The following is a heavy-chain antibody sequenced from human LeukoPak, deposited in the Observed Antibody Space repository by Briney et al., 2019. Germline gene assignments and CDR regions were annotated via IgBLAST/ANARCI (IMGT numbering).Heavy chain of an antibody. D-gene: IGHD3-16*02. CDR2: IYYSGST. V-gene: IGHV4-59*08. Sequence: SETLSLTCTVSGGSISSYYWSWIRQPPGKGLEWIGYIYYSGSTNYNPSLKSRVTISVDTSKNQFSLKLSSVTAADTAVYYCARTSSESYDYVWGSYRSVPTTFDYWGQGTLVTVSS. CDR3: ARTSSESYDYVWGSYRSVPTTFDY. J-gene: IGHJ4*02. CDR1: GGSISSYY.